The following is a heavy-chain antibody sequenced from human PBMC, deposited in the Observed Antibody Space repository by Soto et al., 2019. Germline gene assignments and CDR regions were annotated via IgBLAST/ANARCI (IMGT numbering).Heavy chain of an antibody. V-gene: IGHV3-21*01. CDR1: GFTFSSYS. CDR2: ISSSSSYV. CDR3: ARAPRGYSYGVIFDY. J-gene: IGHJ4*02. Sequence: PGGSLRLSCAASGFTFSSYSMNWVRQAPGKGLEWVSSISSSSSYVYYADSVKGRFTISRDNAKNSLYLQMNSLRAEDTAVYYCARAPRGYSYGVIFDYWGQGTLVTV. D-gene: IGHD5-18*01.